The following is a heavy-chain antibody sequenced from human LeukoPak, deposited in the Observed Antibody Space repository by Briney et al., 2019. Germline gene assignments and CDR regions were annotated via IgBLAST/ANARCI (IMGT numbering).Heavy chain of an antibody. CDR1: GYTLTELS. CDR3: ATAGVVAAPYHYYYYYMDV. J-gene: IGHJ6*03. D-gene: IGHD2-15*01. CDR2: FDPEDGET. V-gene: IGHV1-24*01. Sequence: ASVKVSCKVSGYTLTELSMHWVRQAPGKGLEWIGGFDPEDGETIYAQKFQGRVTMTEDTSTDTAYMELSSLRSEDTAVYYCATAGVVAAPYHYYYYYMDVWGKGTTVTVSS.